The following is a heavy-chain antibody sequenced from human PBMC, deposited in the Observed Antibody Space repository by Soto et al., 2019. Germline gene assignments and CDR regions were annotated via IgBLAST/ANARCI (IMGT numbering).Heavy chain of an antibody. CDR1: GCSFTSYW. CDR2: IYPGDSDT. J-gene: IGHJ3*02. CDR3: ARGREYYYDSSGSDAFDI. V-gene: IGHV5-51*01. Sequence: GESLKISCKGSGCSFTSYWIGWVRQMHGKGLEWMGIIYPGDSDTRYSPSFQGQVTISADKSISTAYLQWSSLKASDTAMYYCARGREYYYDSSGSDAFDIWGQGTMVTVSS. D-gene: IGHD3-22*01.